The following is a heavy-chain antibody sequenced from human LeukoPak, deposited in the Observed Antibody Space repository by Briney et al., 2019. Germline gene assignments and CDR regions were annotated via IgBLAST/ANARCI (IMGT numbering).Heavy chain of an antibody. CDR3: ARSPSGYNYGDYDY. CDR2: ISSSSSTI. CDR1: GFTFSSYS. V-gene: IGHV3-48*01. Sequence: GGSLRLSCADSGFTFSSYSMNWVRQAPGKGLEWVSYISSSSSTIYYADSVKGRFTISRDNAENSLYLQMDSLRAEDTAVYYCARSPSGYNYGDYDYWGQGTLVTVSS. D-gene: IGHD5-18*01. J-gene: IGHJ4*02.